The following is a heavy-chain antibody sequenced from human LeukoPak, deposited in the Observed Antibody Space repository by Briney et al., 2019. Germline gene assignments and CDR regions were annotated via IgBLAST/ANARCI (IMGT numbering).Heavy chain of an antibody. CDR1: GGSISSYY. Sequence: PSETLSLICTVSGGSISSYYWSWIRQPPGKGLDWIGYIYYNGISGSTNYNPSLNIRVTISADMSKKQFSLKLSSVTAADTAVYYCARALNDSYFDYWGQGALVTVSS. J-gene: IGHJ4*02. CDR3: ARALNDSYFDY. CDR2: IYYNGISGST. D-gene: IGHD2-21*02. V-gene: IGHV4-59*01.